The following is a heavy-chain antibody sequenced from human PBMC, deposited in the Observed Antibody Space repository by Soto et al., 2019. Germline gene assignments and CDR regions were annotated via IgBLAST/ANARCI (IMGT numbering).Heavy chain of an antibody. D-gene: IGHD3-22*01. J-gene: IGHJ4*02. Sequence: EVQLLESGGGLVQPGGSVRLSCAASGFTFSSYAMSWVRQAPGKGLEWVSAISGSGGSTYYADSVKGRFTISRDNSKNTLYMQMNSLRAEETAVYYCAKDPTMRWDHYDSSCPTPLGVWGQGPLVTVSS. CDR2: ISGSGGST. CDR1: GFTFSSYA. CDR3: AKDPTMRWDHYDSSCPTPLGV. V-gene: IGHV3-23*01.